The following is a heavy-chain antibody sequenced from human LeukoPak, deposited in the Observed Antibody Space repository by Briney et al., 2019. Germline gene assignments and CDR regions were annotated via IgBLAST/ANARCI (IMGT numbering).Heavy chain of an antibody. V-gene: IGHV3-30*04. CDR1: GFTFSSYA. D-gene: IGHD3-22*01. J-gene: IGHJ4*02. Sequence: GRSLRLSCAASGFTFSSYAMHWVRQAPGKGLEWVAVISYDGSNKYYADSVKGRFTISRDNSKNTLYLQMNSLRAEDTAVYYCAKEWDYYDSSGYYFAPDYWGQGTLVTVSS. CDR2: ISYDGSNK. CDR3: AKEWDYYDSSGYYFAPDY.